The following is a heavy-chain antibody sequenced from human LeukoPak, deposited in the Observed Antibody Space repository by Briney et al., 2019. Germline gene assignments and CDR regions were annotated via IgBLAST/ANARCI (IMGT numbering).Heavy chain of an antibody. CDR2: INPNSGGT. CDR1: GYTFTGYY. V-gene: IGHV1-2*02. CDR3: AGDGIPRYCSGGSCYPPGYYYYYYMDV. D-gene: IGHD2-15*01. J-gene: IGHJ6*03. Sequence: PMASVKVSCKASGYTFTGYYMHWVRQAPGQGLEWMGWINPNSGGTNYAQKFQGRVTMTRDTSISTAYMELSRLRSDDTAAYYCAGDGIPRYCSGGSCYPPGYYYYYYMDVWGKGTTVTVSS.